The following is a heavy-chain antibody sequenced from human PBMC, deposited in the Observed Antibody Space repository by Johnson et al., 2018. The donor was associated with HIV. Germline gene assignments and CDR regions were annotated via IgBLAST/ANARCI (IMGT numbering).Heavy chain of an antibody. J-gene: IGHJ3*02. CDR2: IKSKTGGGTT. CDR1: GFTFSNAW. CDR3: ARDPVSHYYDSSGSLDDAFDIGGYVDAFDI. Sequence: VHLVESGGDLVQPGGSLRLSCAAPGFTFSNAWMSWVRQAPGKGLEWVGHIKSKTGGGTTDYAAPVKGRFTISRDDSRNTLYLQMNSLKIEDTALYYCARDPVSHYYDSSGSLDDAFDIGGYVDAFDIWG. V-gene: IGHV3-15*01. D-gene: IGHD3-22*01.